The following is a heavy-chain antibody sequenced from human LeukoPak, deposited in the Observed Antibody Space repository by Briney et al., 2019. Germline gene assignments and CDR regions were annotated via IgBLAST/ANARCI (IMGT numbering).Heavy chain of an antibody. Sequence: GGSLRLSCAASGFTFSSYEMNWVRRAPGKGLEWVSYISRSGSTIYYADSVKGRFTISRDNAKNSLYLQMNSLRAEDTAVYYCARDIAAAGDYWGQGTLVTVSS. V-gene: IGHV3-48*03. CDR2: ISRSGSTI. D-gene: IGHD6-13*01. CDR1: GFTFSSYE. CDR3: ARDIAAAGDY. J-gene: IGHJ4*02.